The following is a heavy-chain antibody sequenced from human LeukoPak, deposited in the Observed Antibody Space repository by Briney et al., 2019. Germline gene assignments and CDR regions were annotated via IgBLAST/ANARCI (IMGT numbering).Heavy chain of an antibody. CDR2: INPNSGGT. D-gene: IGHD1-7*01. V-gene: IGHV1-2*02. J-gene: IGHJ4*02. CDR3: ARDSLELHFDY. CDR1: GYTFTGYY. Sequence: ASVKVSCKASGYTFTGYYMHWVRQAHAQGLEGMGWINPNSGGTNYAQKFQGGVTMTRDTSISTAYMELSRLRSDDTDVYYCARDSLELHFDYWGQGTLVTVSS.